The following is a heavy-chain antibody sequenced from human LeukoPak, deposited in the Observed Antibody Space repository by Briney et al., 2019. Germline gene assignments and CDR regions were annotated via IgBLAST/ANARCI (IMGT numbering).Heavy chain of an antibody. V-gene: IGHV5-51*01. CDR1: GYSFTRYW. CDR3: ARQGPIQLDS. CDR2: IHPGDSDT. J-gene: IGHJ4*02. Sequence: GESLKISCQGSGYSFTRYWIGWVRQMPGKGLEWMGIIHPGDSDTRYSPSFQGQVTISADKSVSTAYLQWSSLKASDTAMYYCARQGPIQLDSWGQGTLVTVSS. D-gene: IGHD5-18*01.